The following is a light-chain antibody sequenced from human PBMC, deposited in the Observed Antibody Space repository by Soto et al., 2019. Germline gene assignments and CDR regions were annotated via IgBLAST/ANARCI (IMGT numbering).Light chain of an antibody. CDR3: QQNDDDPLT. Sequence: DLQMTQSPSSLSASVGDRVTITCQASQDISKLLNWYQQKPGKAPKVLIYGASNLETGVPSRFSGTGCGTDFTITSSSLHPEDIATYYCQQNDDDPLTFGGGTKVEIK. CDR2: GAS. V-gene: IGKV1-33*01. CDR1: QDISKL. J-gene: IGKJ4*01.